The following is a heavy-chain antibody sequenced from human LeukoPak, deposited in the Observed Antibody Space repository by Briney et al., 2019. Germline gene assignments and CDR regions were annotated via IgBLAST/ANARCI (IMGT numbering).Heavy chain of an antibody. CDR3: ARGNYYYYYGMDV. Sequence: PGGSLRLSCAASGSTFSSYGMHWVRQAPGKGLEWVAVIWYDGSNKYYADSVKGRFTISRDNSKNTLYLQMNSLRAEDTAVYYCARGNYYYYYGMDVWGKGTTVTVSS. CDR1: GSTFSSYG. J-gene: IGHJ6*04. CDR2: IWYDGSNK. V-gene: IGHV3-33*01.